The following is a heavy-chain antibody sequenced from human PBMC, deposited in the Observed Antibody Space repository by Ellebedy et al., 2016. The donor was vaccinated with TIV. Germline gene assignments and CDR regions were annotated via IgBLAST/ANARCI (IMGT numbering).Heavy chain of an antibody. J-gene: IGHJ4*02. CDR1: GFTFGNYW. V-gene: IGHV3-7*01. CDR3: AREWWSDY. CDR2: IKEDESEK. D-gene: IGHD2-15*01. Sequence: GESLKISCVASGFTFGNYWMDWVRQAPGKGLEWVANIKEDESEKYYVNSVKGRFTISRDNAKNSLYLQMSSLRAEDTAVYYCAREWWSDYWGQGTLVTVSS.